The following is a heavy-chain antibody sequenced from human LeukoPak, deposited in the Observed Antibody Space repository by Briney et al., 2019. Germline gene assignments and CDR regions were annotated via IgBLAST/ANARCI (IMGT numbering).Heavy chain of an antibody. CDR2: IYTSGST. V-gene: IGHV4-4*07. J-gene: IGHJ4*02. D-gene: IGHD3-3*01. CDR1: GGSISSYY. Sequence: PSETLSLTCTVSGGSISSYYWSWIRQPAGKGLEWIGRIYTSGSTNYNPSLKSRVAMSVDTSKNQFSLKLSSVTAADTAVYYCAREEGSAFWSGYYRNWGQGTLVTVSS. CDR3: AREEGSAFWSGYYRN.